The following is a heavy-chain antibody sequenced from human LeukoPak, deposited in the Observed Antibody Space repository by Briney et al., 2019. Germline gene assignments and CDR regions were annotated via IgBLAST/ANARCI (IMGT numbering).Heavy chain of an antibody. J-gene: IGHJ4*02. CDR2: IYYSGST. Sequence: SETLSLTCTVSGGSISSSSYYWGWIRQPPGKGLEWIGSIYYSGSTYYNPSLKSRVTISVDTSKNQFSLKLSSVTAADTVVYYCARHFAGYQWPYYFDYWGQGTLVTVSS. D-gene: IGHD6-19*01. V-gene: IGHV4-39*01. CDR3: ARHFAGYQWPYYFDY. CDR1: GGSISSSSYY.